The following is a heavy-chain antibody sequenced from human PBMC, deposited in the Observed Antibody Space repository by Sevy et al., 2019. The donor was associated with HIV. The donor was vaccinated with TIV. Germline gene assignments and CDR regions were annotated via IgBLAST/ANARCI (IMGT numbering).Heavy chain of an antibody. J-gene: IGHJ6*02. CDR1: GFTFSSAW. CDR3: ITDPAYRGYDEEVINYYFYGMDV. V-gene: IGHV3-15*01. D-gene: IGHD5-12*01. Sequence: GGSLRLSCTASGFTFSSAWMSWVRQAPGKGLEWVGRIKSEFDGGAIDYAAPVKGRFTISREDSKNAVYLQMNSLKTEDTAVYYCITDPAYRGYDEEVINYYFYGMDVWGQGTTVTVSS. CDR2: IKSEFDGGAI.